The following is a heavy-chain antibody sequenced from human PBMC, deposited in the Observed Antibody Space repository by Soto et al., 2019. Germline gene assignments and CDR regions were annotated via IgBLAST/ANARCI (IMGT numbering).Heavy chain of an antibody. CDR1: GFTVSSYW. V-gene: IGHV3-7*02. CDR2: IKHDGSEK. D-gene: IGHD2-15*01. J-gene: IGHJ4*02. Sequence: GGSLRLSCAASGFTVSSYWMSWVRQAPGKGLEWVANIKHDGSEKYYVDSVKGRFTISRDNAKNSLYLQMNSLRAEDTAVYYCATAKLLLPWLFDYWGQGTLVTVSS. CDR3: ATAKLLLPWLFDY.